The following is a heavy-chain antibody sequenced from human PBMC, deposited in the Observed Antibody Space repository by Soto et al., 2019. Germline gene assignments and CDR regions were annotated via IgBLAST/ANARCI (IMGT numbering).Heavy chain of an antibody. CDR1: GFTFSKYW. CDR3: ARGIDFYFDL. V-gene: IGHV3-74*01. J-gene: IGHJ2*01. CDR2: INSDESSR. Sequence: EVQLVESGGDLVQPGGSLSLSCVASGFTFSKYWMHWVRQAPGKGLEWVSRINSDESSRAYADSVKGRFISSRDNDKNSLCLELNSLRAEDTAVYYRARGIDFYFDLWGRGTLVTDSS.